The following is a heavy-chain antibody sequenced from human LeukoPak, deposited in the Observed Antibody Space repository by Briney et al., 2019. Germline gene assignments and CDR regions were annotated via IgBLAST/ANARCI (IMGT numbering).Heavy chain of an antibody. V-gene: IGHV3-11*01. J-gene: IGHJ6*02. D-gene: IGHD2-15*01. CDR3: ARRAASSGGSWLLPYYYYYGMDV. Sequence: TGGSLRLSCAASGFTFSDYYMSWIRQAPGKGLEWVSYISSSGSTIYYADSVKGRFTISRDNAKNSLYLQMNSVRAEDTAVYYCARRAASSGGSWLLPYYYYYGMDVWGQGTTVTVSS. CDR2: ISSSGSTI. CDR1: GFTFSDYY.